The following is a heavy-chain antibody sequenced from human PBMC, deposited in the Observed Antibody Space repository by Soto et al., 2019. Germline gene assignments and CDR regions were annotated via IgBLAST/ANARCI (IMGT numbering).Heavy chain of an antibody. CDR3: AKGAVTGYSSPKYYYGMDV. Sequence: QVQLVESGGGVVQPGRSLRLSCAASGFTFSSYGMHWVRQAPGKGLEWVAVISYDGSNKYYADSVKGRFTISRDNSKNTLYLQMNSLRAEDTAVYYCAKGAVTGYSSPKYYYGMDVWGQGTTVTVSS. V-gene: IGHV3-30*18. J-gene: IGHJ6*02. CDR1: GFTFSSYG. CDR2: ISYDGSNK. D-gene: IGHD6-13*01.